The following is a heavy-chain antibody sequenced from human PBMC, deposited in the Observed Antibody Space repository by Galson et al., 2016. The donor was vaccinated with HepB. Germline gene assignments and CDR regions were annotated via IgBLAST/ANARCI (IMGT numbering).Heavy chain of an antibody. CDR2: IYIGGIT. CDR1: GSTVSSNY. D-gene: IGHD3-3*01. CDR3: ASGQTYDFWSASLGGY. Sequence: SLRLSCAVSGSTVSSNYMSWVRQAPGKGLEWVSAIYIGGITYYADSVKGRFTISRDNSKSTLYLQMNSLRAEDTAVYYCASGQTYDFWSASLGGYWGQGTLVIVSS. J-gene: IGHJ4*02. V-gene: IGHV3-53*01.